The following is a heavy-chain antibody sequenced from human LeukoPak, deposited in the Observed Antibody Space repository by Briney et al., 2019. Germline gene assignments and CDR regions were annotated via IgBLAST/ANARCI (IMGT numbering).Heavy chain of an antibody. V-gene: IGHV3-30*03. J-gene: IGHJ4*02. CDR2: ISYDGSNK. D-gene: IGHD1-26*01. CDR3: AGFGGSYNDY. CDR1: GFTFSSYG. Sequence: AGGSLRLSCAASGFTFSSYGMHWVRQAPGKGLEWVAVISYDGSNKYYADSVKGRFTISRDNSKNTLYLQMNSLSAEDTAVYSCAGFGGSYNDYWGQGTLVTVSS.